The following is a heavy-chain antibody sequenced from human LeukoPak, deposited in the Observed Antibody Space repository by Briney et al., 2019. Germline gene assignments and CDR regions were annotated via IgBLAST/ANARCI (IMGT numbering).Heavy chain of an antibody. CDR2: INHSGST. CDR1: GGSICGYY. D-gene: IGHD6-13*01. CDR3: ARGGGSSSWYNDY. Sequence: PSETLSLTCPVSGGSICGYYWSWIRQPPGKGLEWIGEINHSGSTNYNPSLKSRVTISVDTSKNQFSLKLSSVTAADTAVYYCARGGGSSSWYNDYWGQGTLVTVSS. J-gene: IGHJ4*02. V-gene: IGHV4-34*01.